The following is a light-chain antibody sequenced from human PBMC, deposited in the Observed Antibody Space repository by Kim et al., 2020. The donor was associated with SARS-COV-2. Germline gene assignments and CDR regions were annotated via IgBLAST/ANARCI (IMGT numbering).Light chain of an antibody. V-gene: IGLV2-14*03. Sequence: QSALTQPASVSGSPGQSIIISCTGTRSDIGGYNYVSWYQQHPGKAPKLIIYDVTNRPSGFSDRFSGSKSGNTASLTISGLQAEDEAIYYCISYTTNGPHWVFGGGTQLTVL. CDR1: RSDIGGYNY. CDR2: DVT. J-gene: IGLJ3*02. CDR3: ISYTTNGPHWV.